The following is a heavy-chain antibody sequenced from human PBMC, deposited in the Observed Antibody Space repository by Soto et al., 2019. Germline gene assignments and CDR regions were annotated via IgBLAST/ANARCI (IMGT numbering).Heavy chain of an antibody. CDR2: IYYSGST. J-gene: IGHJ5*02. CDR1: GGSISSGDYY. V-gene: IGHV4-30-4*01. CDR3: ARGGERSWIQLWS. D-gene: IGHD5-18*01. Sequence: SETLSLTCTVSGGSISSGDYYWSWIRQPPGKGLEWIGYIYYSGSTYYNPSLKSRVTISVDTSKNQFSLNLSSVTAADTAVYYCARGGERSWIQLWSWGQGTLVTVSS.